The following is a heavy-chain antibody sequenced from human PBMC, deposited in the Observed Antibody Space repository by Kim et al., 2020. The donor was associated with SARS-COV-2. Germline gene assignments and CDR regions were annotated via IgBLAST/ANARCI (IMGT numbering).Heavy chain of an antibody. V-gene: IGHV3-30*18. CDR3: AKDFIEHGDYGPGMDV. CDR2: ISYDGSNK. D-gene: IGHD4-17*01. CDR1: GFTFSSYG. Sequence: GGSLRLSCAASGFTFSSYGMHWVRQAPGKGLEWVAVISYDGSNKYYADSVKGRFTISRDNSKNTLYLQMNSLRAEDTAVYYCAKDFIEHGDYGPGMDVWGQGTTVTVSS. J-gene: IGHJ6*02.